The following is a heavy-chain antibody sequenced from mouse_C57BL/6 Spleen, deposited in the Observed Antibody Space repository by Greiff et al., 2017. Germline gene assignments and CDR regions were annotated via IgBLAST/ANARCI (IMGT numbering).Heavy chain of an antibody. V-gene: IGHV5-17*01. CDR3: ARRGHYYGSSYAMDD. J-gene: IGHJ4*01. D-gene: IGHD1-1*01. CDR2: ISSGSSTI. CDR1: GFTFSDYG. Sequence: EVQLVESGGGLVKPGGSLKLSCAASGFTFSDYGMHWVRQAPEKGLEWVAYISSGSSTIYYADTVKGRFTISRDNAKNTLFLQMTSLRSEDTAMYDCARRGHYYGSSYAMDDWGQGTSVTVSS.